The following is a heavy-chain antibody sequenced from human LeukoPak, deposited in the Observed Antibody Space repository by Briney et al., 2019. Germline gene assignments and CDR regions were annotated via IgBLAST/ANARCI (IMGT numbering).Heavy chain of an antibody. Sequence: ASVKVSCKVSGYSLSEVAMHWVRQARGKGLEWMGSFDPEDGEIIYAQKFQGRVTMTEDTSTDTAYMELSSLRSEDTAVYYCATSQRYQLLYGDFDYWGQGTLVTVSS. CDR3: ATSQRYQLLYGDFDY. J-gene: IGHJ4*02. CDR1: GYSLSEVA. D-gene: IGHD2-2*02. CDR2: FDPEDGEI. V-gene: IGHV1-24*01.